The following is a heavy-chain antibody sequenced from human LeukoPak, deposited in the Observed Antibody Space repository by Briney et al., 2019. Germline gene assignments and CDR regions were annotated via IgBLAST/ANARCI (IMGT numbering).Heavy chain of an antibody. CDR1: YICINNEC. CDR2: VKNKRAGETT. D-gene: IGHD3-10*01. Sequence: GGYLIPSCDTSYICINNECIRWVRPAQALGLKWVARVKNKRAGETTDYAAPVKGRFTISRDDSKNTLYLQMNSLKIEDSAVYFCTLIQGWGSGSYYRDYWGQGTLVTVSS. CDR3: TLIQGWGSGSYYRDY. V-gene: IGHV3-15*01. J-gene: IGHJ4*02.